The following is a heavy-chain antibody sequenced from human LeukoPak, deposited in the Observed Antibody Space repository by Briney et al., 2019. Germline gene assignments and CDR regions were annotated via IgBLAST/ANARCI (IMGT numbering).Heavy chain of an antibody. D-gene: IGHD3-16*02. V-gene: IGHV3-48*03. CDR3: ARARADGSYRYYFDY. Sequence: PGGSLRLSCEASGFTFSSFELTWVRQPPGTGLEWVSYISRSGTAIYYADSVKGRFTISRDNAKNSLFLQMNSLRAEDTAVYYCARARADGSYRYYFDYWGQGTLVTVSS. J-gene: IGHJ4*02. CDR2: ISRSGTAI. CDR1: GFTFSSFE.